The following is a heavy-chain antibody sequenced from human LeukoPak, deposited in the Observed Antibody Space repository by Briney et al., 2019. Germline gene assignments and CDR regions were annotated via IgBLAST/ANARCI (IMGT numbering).Heavy chain of an antibody. Sequence: GESLKISCKGSGYSFTTYWIGWVRQMPGKGLEWMGTIYPGDSDTRYSPSFQGQVTISADKSISTAHLQWSSLRASDTAMYYCVRRFDMGYFDWRHYYFDYWGQGTLVTVSS. CDR3: VRRFDMGYFDWRHYYFDY. CDR1: GYSFTTYW. D-gene: IGHD3-9*01. J-gene: IGHJ4*02. CDR2: IYPGDSDT. V-gene: IGHV5-51*01.